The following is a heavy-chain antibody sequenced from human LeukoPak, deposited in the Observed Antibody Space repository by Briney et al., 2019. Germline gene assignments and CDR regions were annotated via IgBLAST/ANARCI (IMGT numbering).Heavy chain of an antibody. CDR3: ARTAMADYSVDY. V-gene: IGHV4-59*08. J-gene: IGHJ4*02. D-gene: IGHD5-18*01. Sequence: SETLSLTCTVSGVSISSYYWSWIRQPPGKGLEWIGYIYYSGSTNYNPSLKSRVTISVDTSKNQFSLKLSSVTAADTAVYYCARTAMADYSVDYWGQGTLVTVSS. CDR2: IYYSGST. CDR1: GVSISSYY.